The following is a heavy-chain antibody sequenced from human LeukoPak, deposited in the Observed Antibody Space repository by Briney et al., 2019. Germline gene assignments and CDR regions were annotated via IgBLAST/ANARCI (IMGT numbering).Heavy chain of an antibody. CDR1: GVTFSSNS. V-gene: IGHV3-23*01. CDR3: AKHNLLGYCSGGSCYSGAFDI. J-gene: IGHJ3*02. CDR2: ISGSGGTT. Sequence: SGNSLRLSGAAPGVTFSSNSMSWVHQSPEKGLEWVSAISGSGGTTYYADSVKGRFTISRDNSKNTLYLQMNSLRAEDTAVYYCAKHNLLGYCSGGSCYSGAFDIWGQGTMVTVSS. D-gene: IGHD2-15*01.